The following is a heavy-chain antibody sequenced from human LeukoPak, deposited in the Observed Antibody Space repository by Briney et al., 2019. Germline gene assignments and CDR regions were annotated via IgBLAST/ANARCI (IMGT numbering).Heavy chain of an antibody. CDR1: GYSISSGYY. J-gene: IGHJ4*02. Sequence: SGTLSLTCTVSGYSISSGYYWGWIRQPPGKGLEWIGIIYHGGNSYYNPSLKSRVTISVDTSKNQFSLKLSSVTAADTAVYYCARPYGDYDGFAFDYWGQGTLVTVSS. CDR3: ARPYGDYDGFAFDY. D-gene: IGHD4-17*01. V-gene: IGHV4-38-2*02. CDR2: IYHGGNS.